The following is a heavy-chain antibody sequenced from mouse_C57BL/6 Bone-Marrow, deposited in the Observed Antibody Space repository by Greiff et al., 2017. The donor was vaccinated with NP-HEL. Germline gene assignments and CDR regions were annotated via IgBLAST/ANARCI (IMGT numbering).Heavy chain of an antibody. CDR3: TTPHMYYFDY. V-gene: IGHV14-4*01. J-gene: IGHJ2*01. CDR1: GFNIKDDY. CDR2: IDPENGDT. Sequence: VHVKQSGAELVRPGASVKLSCTASGFNIKDDYMHWVKQRPEQGLEWIGWIDPENGDTEYASKFQGKATITADTSSNTAYLQLSSLTSEDTAVYYCTTPHMYYFDYWGQGTTLTVSS.